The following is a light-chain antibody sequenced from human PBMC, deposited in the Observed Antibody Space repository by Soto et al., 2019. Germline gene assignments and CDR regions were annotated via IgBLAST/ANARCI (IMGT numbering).Light chain of an antibody. J-gene: IGKJ1*01. V-gene: IGKV3-15*01. CDR2: GAS. Sequence: EIVLASSPSTLSVSPGEKVTLSCRATQTIGNNLAWYQQKPGQAPRLLIYGASTRATGIPARFSGSGSGTEFTLTISSLQSEDFAVYYCQQYNNWPPVTFGQGTKVDIK. CDR1: QTIGNN. CDR3: QQYNNWPPVT.